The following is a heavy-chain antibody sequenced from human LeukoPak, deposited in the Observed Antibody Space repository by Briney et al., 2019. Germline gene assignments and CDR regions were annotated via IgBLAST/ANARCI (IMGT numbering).Heavy chain of an antibody. CDR3: ARTYGRTHDY. Sequence: SGPTLVNPTQTLTLTCTFSGFSLSTSGVGVGWIRQPPGKALEWLARIDWDDDKYYSTSLKTRLTISKDTSKNQVVLTMTNMDPVDTATYYCARTYGRTHDYWGQGTLVTVSS. CDR2: IDWDDDK. J-gene: IGHJ4*02. CDR1: GFSLSTSGVG. V-gene: IGHV2-70*11. D-gene: IGHD3-10*01.